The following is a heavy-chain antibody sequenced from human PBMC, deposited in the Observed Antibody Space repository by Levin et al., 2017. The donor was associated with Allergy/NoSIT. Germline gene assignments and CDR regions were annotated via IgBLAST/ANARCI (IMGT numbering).Heavy chain of an antibody. CDR2: ISAYNANT. V-gene: IGHV1-18*01. J-gene: IGHJ4*02. CDR1: GYTFTSYG. D-gene: IGHD4-17*01. Sequence: ASVKVSCKASGYTFTSYGISWLRQAPGQGLEWMGWISAYNANTNYAQKLQGRVTMTTDTSTSTAYMDLRSLRSDDTAVYYCARVGHYGDYYDYWGRGTLVTVSS. CDR3: ARVGHYGDYYDY.